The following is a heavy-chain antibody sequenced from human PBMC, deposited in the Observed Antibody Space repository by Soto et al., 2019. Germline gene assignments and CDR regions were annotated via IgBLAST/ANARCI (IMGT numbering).Heavy chain of an antibody. D-gene: IGHD5-12*01. CDR1: GYTFTSYV. CDR3: ARALGYSGYAGMDV. J-gene: IGHJ6*02. CDR2: ISAFNGNT. V-gene: IGHV1-18*01. Sequence: ASVKVSCKASGYTFTSYVISWVRQAPGQGLEWMGWISAFNGNTYYAQKLQGRVTMTTDTSTSTAYMELRSLRSDDTAVYYCARALGYSGYAGMDVWGQGTTVTVSS.